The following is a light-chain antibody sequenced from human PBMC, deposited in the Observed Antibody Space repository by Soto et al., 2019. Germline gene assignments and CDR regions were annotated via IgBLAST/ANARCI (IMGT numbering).Light chain of an antibody. CDR3: SSYTSSSTL. CDR1: SSDVGSYNY. J-gene: IGLJ1*01. V-gene: IGLV2-14*01. Sequence: QSVLTQPASVSGSPGQSITISCTGTSSDVGSYNYVSWYQQHPGKAPKLMIYEVSDRPSGISSRFSGSKSGNTASLTISGLQTEDEADYYCSSYTSSSTLFATGTKATV. CDR2: EVS.